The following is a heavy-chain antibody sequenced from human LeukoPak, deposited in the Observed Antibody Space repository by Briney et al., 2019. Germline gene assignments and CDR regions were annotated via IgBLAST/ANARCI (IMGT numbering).Heavy chain of an antibody. CDR1: GGSISSSSYY. V-gene: IGHV4-39*07. Sequence: SETLSLTCTVSGGSISSSSYYWSWIRQPPGKGLEWIGEINHSGSTNYNPSLKSRVTISVDKSENQFSLKLTSVTAADTAVYYCARPYYYFIDVWGRGTTVTVSS. CDR2: INHSGST. J-gene: IGHJ6*03. CDR3: ARPYYYFIDV.